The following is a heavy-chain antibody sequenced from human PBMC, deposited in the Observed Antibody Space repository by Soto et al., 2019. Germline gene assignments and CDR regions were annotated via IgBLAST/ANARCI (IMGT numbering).Heavy chain of an antibody. CDR3: AKVRQLLLFGGMDV. V-gene: IGHV3-30*18. D-gene: IGHD2-2*01. Sequence: PGGSLRLSCAASGFTFSSYGMHWVRQAPGKGLEWVAVISYDGSNKYYADSVKGRFTISRDNSKNTLYLQMNSLRAEDTAVYYCAKVRQLLLFGGMDVWGQGTTVTVSS. CDR2: ISYDGSNK. CDR1: GFTFSSYG. J-gene: IGHJ6*02.